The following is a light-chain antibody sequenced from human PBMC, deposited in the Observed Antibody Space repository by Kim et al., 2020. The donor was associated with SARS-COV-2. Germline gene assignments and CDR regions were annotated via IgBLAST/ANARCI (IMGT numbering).Light chain of an antibody. CDR1: SASSGSEC. J-gene: IGLJ3*02. CDR2: RNN. V-gene: IGLV1-47*01. CDR3: ATWDDSLSGWV. Sequence: GQRGTVSCAGSSASSGSECGVWEQQRAGTAPRLLIYRNNQRPSGVPDRFSGSKSGTSASLAISGLRSEDEADYYCATWDDSLSGWVFGGGTQLTVL.